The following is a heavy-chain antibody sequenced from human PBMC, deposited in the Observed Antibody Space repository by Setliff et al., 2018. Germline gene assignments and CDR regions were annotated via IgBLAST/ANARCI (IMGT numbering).Heavy chain of an antibody. Sequence: SETLSLTCAVSGYSISSGYYWGWIRQPPGKGLEWIGSIYHSGSTYYNPSLKSRVTISVDTSKNQFSLKLSSVTAADTAVYYCARGPRYSGSYYVNYWGQGTLVTVSS. J-gene: IGHJ4*02. CDR1: GYSISSGYY. V-gene: IGHV4-38-2*01. CDR3: ARGPRYSGSYYVNY. CDR2: IYHSGST. D-gene: IGHD1-26*01.